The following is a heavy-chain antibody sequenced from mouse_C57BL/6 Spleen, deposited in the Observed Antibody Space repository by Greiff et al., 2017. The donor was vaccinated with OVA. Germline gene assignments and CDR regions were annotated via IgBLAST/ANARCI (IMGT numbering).Heavy chain of an antibody. V-gene: IGHV5-6*02. D-gene: IGHD2-4*01. Sequence: EVMLVESGGDLVKPGGSLKLSCAASGFTFSSYGMSWVRQTPDKRLEWVATISSGGSYTYYPDSVKGRFTISRDNAKNTLYLQMSSLKSEDTAMYYCARRGYYDYDWFAYWGQGTLVTVSA. CDR3: ARRGYYDYDWFAY. CDR1: GFTFSSYG. CDR2: ISSGGSYT. J-gene: IGHJ3*01.